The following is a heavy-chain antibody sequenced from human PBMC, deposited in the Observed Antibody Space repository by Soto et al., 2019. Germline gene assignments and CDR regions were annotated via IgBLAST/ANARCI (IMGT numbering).Heavy chain of an antibody. CDR2: IGGGNTDR. J-gene: IGHJ5*01. V-gene: IGHV3-23*01. CDR3: AKEAVSYDGKWDWFDS. D-gene: IGHD3-16*01. Sequence: DVQLLESGGGLVQPGGSLTLSCAASRFIFSEYAMNWVRQSPGKGLEWVSSIGGGNTDRYYADSVKGRFIISRDNSKKTTYLQMNRLRDNDTAVYYCAKEAVSYDGKWDWFDSWGQGTLVTVSS. CDR1: RFIFSEYA.